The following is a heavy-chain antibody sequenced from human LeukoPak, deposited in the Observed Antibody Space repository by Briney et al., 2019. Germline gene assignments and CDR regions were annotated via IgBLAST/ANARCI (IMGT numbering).Heavy chain of an antibody. CDR3: AREATQPSRWFDP. Sequence: SETLSLTCTVSGGSISSYCWSWIRQPAGKGLEWIGRIYSSVTTNYNPSLNSRVPMSLDTSKNQFSLNLTSVTAADTAVYYCAREATQPSRWFDPWGQGTLVTVSS. CDR1: GGSISSYC. V-gene: IGHV4-4*07. CDR2: IYSSVTT. J-gene: IGHJ5*02. D-gene: IGHD6-13*01.